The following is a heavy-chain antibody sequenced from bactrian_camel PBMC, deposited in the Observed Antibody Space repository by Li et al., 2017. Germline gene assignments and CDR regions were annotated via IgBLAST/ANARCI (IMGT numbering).Heavy chain of an antibody. CDR2: IISDDGST. J-gene: IGHJ4*01. CDR3: AAGPDVGREKHLTADQVLSIRRNNF. V-gene: IGHV3S61*01. CDR1: GFTFDDSE. Sequence: HVQLVESGGGLVQPGGSLRLSCTASGFTFDDSEMGWYRQAPGSECELVSIISDDGSTYYADSVKGRFTISRNVLPERLSLQMTRLKAEDTAMYYCAAGPDVGREKHLTADQVLSIRRNNFWGQGTQVTVS. D-gene: IGHD3*01.